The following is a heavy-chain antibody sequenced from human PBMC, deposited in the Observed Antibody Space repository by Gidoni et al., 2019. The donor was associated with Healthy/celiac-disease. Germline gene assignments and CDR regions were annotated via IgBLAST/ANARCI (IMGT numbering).Heavy chain of an antibody. J-gene: IGHJ5*02. V-gene: IGHV1-8*01. CDR3: ARGYYYDSRGYSDWFDP. D-gene: IGHD3-22*01. CDR1: GYTFTSYD. CDR2: MNPNSGHT. Sequence: QVQLVQSGAEVKKPGASVKVSCQASGYTFTSYDSNWVRQATGQGLGRMGWMNPNSGHTGYAQKLQGRVNMTRNTSISTAYMELSSLRSEDTAVDYCARGYYYDSRGYSDWFDPWGQGTLATVSS.